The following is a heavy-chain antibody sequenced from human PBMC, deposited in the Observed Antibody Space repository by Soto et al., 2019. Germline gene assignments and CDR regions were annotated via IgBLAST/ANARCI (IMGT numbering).Heavy chain of an antibody. CDR3: ARVPYSGYVFDY. J-gene: IGHJ4*02. CDR1: GGSISSYY. CDR2: IYYSGSA. Sequence: TLSLTCTVSGGSISSYYWSWIRQPPGKVLEWIGYIYYSGSANYNPSLKSRVTISVDTSKNKFSLKLSSVTAADTAVYYCARVPYSGYVFDYWGQGTLVTVSS. V-gene: IGHV4-59*01. D-gene: IGHD5-12*01.